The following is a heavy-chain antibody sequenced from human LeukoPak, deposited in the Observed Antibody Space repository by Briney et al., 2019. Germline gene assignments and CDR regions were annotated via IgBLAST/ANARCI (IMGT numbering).Heavy chain of an antibody. D-gene: IGHD6-19*01. J-gene: IGHJ4*02. Sequence: GGSLRLSCAASGFTFSSYSMNWVRQAPGKGLEWVSSISSSSSYIYYADSVKGRFTISRDNAKNSLYLQMNSLRAEDTAVYYCARAGIAVAGIDYWGQGTLVTVSS. CDR2: ISSSSSYI. CDR1: GFTFSSYS. V-gene: IGHV3-21*01. CDR3: ARAGIAVAGIDY.